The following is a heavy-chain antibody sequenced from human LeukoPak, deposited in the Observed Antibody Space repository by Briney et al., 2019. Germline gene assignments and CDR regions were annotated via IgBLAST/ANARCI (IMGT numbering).Heavy chain of an antibody. D-gene: IGHD5-24*01. J-gene: IGHJ5*02. V-gene: IGHV1-2*02. Sequence: ASVKVSCKASGYTFTSYGISWVRQAPGQGLEWMGWINPNSGGTNYAQKFQGRVTMTRDTSISTAYMELSRLRSDDTAVYYCARDPWLQGIFDPWGQGTLVTVSS. CDR3: ARDPWLQGIFDP. CDR2: INPNSGGT. CDR1: GYTFTSYG.